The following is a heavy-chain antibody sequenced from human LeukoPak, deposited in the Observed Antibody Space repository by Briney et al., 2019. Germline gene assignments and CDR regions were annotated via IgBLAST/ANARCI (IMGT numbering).Heavy chain of an antibody. CDR3: GTTTLSATWNY. CDR2: TDRGDNT. V-gene: IGHV3-53*01. CDR1: GFTVSNIY. Sequence: GGSLRLSRAASGFTVSNIYMSWVRQAPGMGLEWVSVTDRGDNTKYADPVKGRFTVSRDYSENTLYLQMNSLRVEDTAVYYCGTTTLSATWNYWGQGTLVTVSS. J-gene: IGHJ4*02. D-gene: IGHD3-16*02.